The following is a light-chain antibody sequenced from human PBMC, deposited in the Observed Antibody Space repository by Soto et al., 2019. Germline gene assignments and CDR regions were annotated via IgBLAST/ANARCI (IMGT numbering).Light chain of an antibody. V-gene: IGLV1-40*01. CDR3: QSYDSSLSGVV. Sequence: QAVVTQPPSVSGAPGQRVTISCTGSSSNIGAGYDVHWYQQLPGTAPKLLIYNNNNRPSGVPDRFSGSKSVTSASLAITGLQADAEADYYCQSYDSSLSGVVFGAGTKLTVL. CDR2: NNN. J-gene: IGLJ2*01. CDR1: SSNIGAGYD.